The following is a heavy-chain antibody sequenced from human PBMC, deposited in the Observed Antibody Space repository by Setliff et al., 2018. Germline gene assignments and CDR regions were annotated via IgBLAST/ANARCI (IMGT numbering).Heavy chain of an antibody. D-gene: IGHD2-8*01. J-gene: IGHJ4*02. CDR1: GYEFNNYG. V-gene: IGHV1-18*01. Sequence: SCKASGYEFNNYGIAWVRQAPGQGLEWMGWINAYNGNTFYAPKLQGRVTMTTDASTATAYLELRSLRSDDTAIYFCSRLVRYCTTTTCQTLSGGEHWGQGTLVTVSS. CDR2: INAYNGNT. CDR3: SRLVRYCTTTTCQTLSGGEH.